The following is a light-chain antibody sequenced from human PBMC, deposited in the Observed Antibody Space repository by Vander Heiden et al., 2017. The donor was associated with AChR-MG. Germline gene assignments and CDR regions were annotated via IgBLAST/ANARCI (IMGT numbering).Light chain of an antibody. J-gene: IGKJ1*01. CDR2: AAS. V-gene: IGKV1-9*01. CDR1: QGNNSY. Sequence: IQLTQSPSSLSASVGARVTITRRANQGNNSYLAKYQQKPGKAPKLLIYAASTLQSGVPSRFSGSGSGTDFTLTISSLQPEDFATYDCQQLNSYPRWTCTPGAKVEIK. CDR3: QQLNSYPRWT.